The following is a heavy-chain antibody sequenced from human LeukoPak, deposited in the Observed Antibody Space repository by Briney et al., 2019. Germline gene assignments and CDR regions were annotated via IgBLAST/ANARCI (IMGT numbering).Heavy chain of an antibody. J-gene: IGHJ3*02. D-gene: IGHD3-9*01. V-gene: IGHV3-23*01. CDR1: GFTFSSYA. Sequence: GGSLRLSCAASGFTFSSYAMSWVRQAPGKGLEWVLAISGSGGSTYYADSVKGRFTISRDNSKNTLYLQMNSLRAEDTAVYYCAVGWWDILTGLKKAGDAFDIWGQGTMVTVSS. CDR2: ISGSGGST. CDR3: AVGWWDILTGLKKAGDAFDI.